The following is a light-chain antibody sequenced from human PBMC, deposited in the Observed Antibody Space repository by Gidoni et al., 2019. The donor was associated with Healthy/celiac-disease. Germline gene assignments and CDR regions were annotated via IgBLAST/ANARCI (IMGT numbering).Light chain of an antibody. V-gene: IGKV3-20*01. J-gene: IGKJ1*01. Sequence: EIVLTQSPGTLSLSPGERATLSCRASQSVSSSYLAWYQQKLGQAPRLLIYGASSRAAGIPDRFSGSRSGADFTLTISRLGPEDFAVYYCQQYGSSPTWTFGQGTKVEIK. CDR1: QSVSSSY. CDR2: GAS. CDR3: QQYGSSPTWT.